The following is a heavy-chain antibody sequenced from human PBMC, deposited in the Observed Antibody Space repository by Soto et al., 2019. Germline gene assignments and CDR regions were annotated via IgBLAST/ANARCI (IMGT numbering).Heavy chain of an antibody. CDR1: GGSISSGGYY. Sequence: TLSLTCTVSGGSISSGGYYWSWIRQHPGKGLEWIGYIYYSGSTYYNPSLKSRVTISVDTSKNQFSLKLSSVTAADTAVYYCARVPYYDFWSGYYGSSYCYLDYWGQGTLVTVSS. CDR3: ARVPYYDFWSGYYGSSYCYLDY. D-gene: IGHD3-3*01. CDR2: IYYSGST. J-gene: IGHJ4*02. V-gene: IGHV4-31*03.